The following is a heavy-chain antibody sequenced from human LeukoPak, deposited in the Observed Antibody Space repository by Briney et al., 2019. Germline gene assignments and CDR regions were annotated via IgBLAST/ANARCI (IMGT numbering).Heavy chain of an antibody. D-gene: IGHD2-2*01. CDR3: ARNGVVPAARSGDAFDI. Sequence: ASVKVSCKASGYTFTGYYMHWVRQAPGQGLEWMGWINTNSGGTNYAQKFQGRVTMTRDTSISTAYMELGSLRSDDTAVYYCARNGVVPAARSGDAFDIWGQGTMVTVSS. V-gene: IGHV1-2*02. CDR2: INTNSGGT. J-gene: IGHJ3*02. CDR1: GYTFTGYY.